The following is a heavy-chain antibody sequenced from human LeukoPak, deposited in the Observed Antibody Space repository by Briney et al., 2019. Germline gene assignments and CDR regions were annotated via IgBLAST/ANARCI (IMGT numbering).Heavy chain of an antibody. CDR2: IYSGGST. Sequence: GRSLRLSCAASGFTFSSYAMHCVRQAPGKGLEWVSVIYSGGSTYYADSVKGRFTISRDNSKNTLYLQMNSLRAEDTAVYYCARGLLYGTYYFDYWGQGTLVTVSS. CDR1: GFTFSSYA. J-gene: IGHJ4*02. D-gene: IGHD3-16*01. V-gene: IGHV3-53*01. CDR3: ARGLLYGTYYFDY.